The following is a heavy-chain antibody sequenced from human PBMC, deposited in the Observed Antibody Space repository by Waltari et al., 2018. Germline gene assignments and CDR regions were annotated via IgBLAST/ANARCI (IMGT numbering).Heavy chain of an antibody. V-gene: IGHV1-3*01. CDR3: ARSQRDAGTIYFDY. CDR1: GYTFTNYG. J-gene: IGHJ4*02. CDR2: INPGTDNE. D-gene: IGHD2-2*01. Sequence: QVQLVQSGAEIKKPGASVKVSCKASGYTFTNYGIHWVRQAPGQWLEWMGWINPGTDNEKYAQNFRGRVTITRDTSANTAYMELSSRRSEDTAVYYCARSQRDAGTIYFDYWGQGTPVTVSS.